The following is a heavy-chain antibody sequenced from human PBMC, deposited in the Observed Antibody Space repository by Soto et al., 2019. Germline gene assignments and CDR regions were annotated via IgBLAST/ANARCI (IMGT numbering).Heavy chain of an antibody. D-gene: IGHD3-10*01. Sequence: GGSLRLSCAASGFTFRSYWMSWVRQPPGKGLEWVANINEDGSERHFLDSVEGRFTISRDNAKNLLYLQMNSLGAEDTAVYYCASGGGASYDSGVIDYWGQGTLVTVSS. J-gene: IGHJ4*02. CDR2: INEDGSER. CDR3: ASGGGASYDSGVIDY. V-gene: IGHV3-7*01. CDR1: GFTFRSYW.